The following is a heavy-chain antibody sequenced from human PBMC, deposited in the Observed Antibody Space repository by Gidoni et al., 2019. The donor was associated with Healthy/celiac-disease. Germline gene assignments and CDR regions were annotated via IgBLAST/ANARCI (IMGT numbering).Heavy chain of an antibody. Sequence: QVTLKESGPVLVKPTETLTLTCTVSGFSLSNARMGLSWIRQPPGMALEWRAHIFSNDEKSYSTSMKSRLTISKDTSKSQVVLTMTNMDPVDTATYYCALLWWGSGSQYWGQGTLVTVSS. CDR3: ALLWWGSGSQY. J-gene: IGHJ4*02. D-gene: IGHD3-10*01. CDR1: GFSLSNARMG. V-gene: IGHV2-26*01. CDR2: IFSNDEK.